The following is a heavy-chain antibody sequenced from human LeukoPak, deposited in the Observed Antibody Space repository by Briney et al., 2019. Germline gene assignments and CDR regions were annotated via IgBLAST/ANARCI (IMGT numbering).Heavy chain of an antibody. CDR2: IWYDGSNK. Sequence: PGRSLRLSCAASGLTLSSYGMHWVRQAPGKGLEWVAVIWYDGSNKYYADSVKGRFTISRDNSKNTLYLQMNSLRAEDTAVYYCARDILYYDSSGYYAPFDYWGQGTLVTVSS. CDR3: ARDILYYDSSGYYAPFDY. V-gene: IGHV3-33*01. D-gene: IGHD3-22*01. CDR1: GLTLSSYG. J-gene: IGHJ4*02.